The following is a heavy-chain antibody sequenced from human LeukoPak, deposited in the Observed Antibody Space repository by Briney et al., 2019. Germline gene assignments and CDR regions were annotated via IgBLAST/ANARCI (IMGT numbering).Heavy chain of an antibody. CDR2: INHSGST. CDR3: ARVMRDDAFDI. D-gene: IGHD2-8*01. J-gene: IGHJ3*02. CDR1: GGSFSGYY. Sequence: SGTLSLTCAVYGGSFSGYYWSWIRQPPGKGLEWIGEINHSGSTNYNPSLKSRVTISVDTSKNQFSLKLSSVTAADTAVYYCARVMRDDAFDIWGQGTMVTVSS. V-gene: IGHV4-34*01.